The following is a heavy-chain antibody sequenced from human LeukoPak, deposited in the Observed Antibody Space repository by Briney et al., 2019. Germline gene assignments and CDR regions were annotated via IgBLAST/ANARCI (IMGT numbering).Heavy chain of an antibody. CDR2: IRYDGSNK. V-gene: IGHV3-30*02. J-gene: IGHJ4*02. D-gene: IGHD1-14*01. Sequence: QTGGSLRLSCAASGFTFSTYGMHWVRQAPGKGLEWVAFIRYDGSNKYYADSVKGRFTISRDNSKNTLYLQMNSLRAEDTAVYYCATGRLLYFDYWGQGTLVTVSS. CDR1: GFTFSTYG. CDR3: ATGRLLYFDY.